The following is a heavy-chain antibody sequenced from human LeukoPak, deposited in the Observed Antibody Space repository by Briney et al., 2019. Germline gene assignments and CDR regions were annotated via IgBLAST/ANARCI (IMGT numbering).Heavy chain of an antibody. D-gene: IGHD6-25*01. CDR1: GGSISSYY. V-gene: IGHV4-59*01. CDR3: ALLGRIRSGEYWFDP. CDR2: IYYSGST. J-gene: IGHJ5*02. Sequence: PSETLSLTCTVSGGSISSYYWSWIRQPPGKGLEWIGYIYYSGSTNYNPSLKSRVTISVDTSKNQFSLKLSSVTAADTAVYYCALLGRIRSGEYWFDPWGQGTLVTVSS.